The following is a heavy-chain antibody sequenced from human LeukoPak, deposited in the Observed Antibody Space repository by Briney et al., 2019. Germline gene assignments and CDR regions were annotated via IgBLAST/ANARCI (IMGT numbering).Heavy chain of an antibody. D-gene: IGHD2-2*01. CDR2: IRYDGSNK. V-gene: IGHV3-30*02. CDR3: AKDKVSGYCSSTSCSLPH. Sequence: SXAASGFTFSGYGMHWVRQAPGKGXEWVAFIRYDGSNKYYADSVKGRFTISRDNSKNTLYLQMNSLRAEDTAVYYCAKDKVSGYCSSTSCSLPHWGQGTLVTVSS. CDR1: GFTFSGYG. J-gene: IGHJ4*02.